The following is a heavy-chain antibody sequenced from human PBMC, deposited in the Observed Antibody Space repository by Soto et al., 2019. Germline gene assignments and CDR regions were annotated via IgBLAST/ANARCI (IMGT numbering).Heavy chain of an antibody. D-gene: IGHD7-27*01. Sequence: SETLSLTCTFSVGSIISYYWSWIRQPPGKGLEWIGYIYYSGSTNYNPSLKSRVTISVDTSKNQFSLKLSSVTAADTAVYYCARDPSYLGYFDYWGQGTLVTVSS. CDR2: IYYSGST. V-gene: IGHV4-59*01. CDR3: ARDPSYLGYFDY. CDR1: VGSIISYY. J-gene: IGHJ4*02.